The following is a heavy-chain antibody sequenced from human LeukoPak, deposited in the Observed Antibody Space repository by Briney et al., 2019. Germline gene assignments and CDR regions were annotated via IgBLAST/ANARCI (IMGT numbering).Heavy chain of an antibody. V-gene: IGHV1-2*02. CDR1: GYTFTGYY. D-gene: IGHD6-6*01. CDR3: ATYSNSTLQYYYGLDV. J-gene: IGHJ6*02. Sequence: ASVKVSCKTSGYTFTGYYLHWVRQAPGQGLEWMGWIRPNSGGTKNAQKFQGRVTMTRGTSISTAYMELNRQTSDDTAVYYCATYSNSTLQYYYGLDVWGQGTTVTVSS. CDR2: IRPNSGGT.